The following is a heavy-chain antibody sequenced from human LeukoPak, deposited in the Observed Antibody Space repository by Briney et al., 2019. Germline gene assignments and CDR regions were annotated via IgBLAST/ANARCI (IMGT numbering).Heavy chain of an antibody. J-gene: IGHJ5*02. D-gene: IGHD3-10*01. CDR2: IYYSGST. V-gene: IGHV4-59*01. Sequence: SETLSLTCTVSGDSISRYDWSWIRQPPGKGLEWIGYIYYSGSTNYNPSLKSRVTISVDTSKNQFSLKLSSVTAADTAVYYCASSTMVRGSSFWFDPWGQGKLVTVSS. CDR3: ASSTMVRGSSFWFDP. CDR1: GDSISRYD.